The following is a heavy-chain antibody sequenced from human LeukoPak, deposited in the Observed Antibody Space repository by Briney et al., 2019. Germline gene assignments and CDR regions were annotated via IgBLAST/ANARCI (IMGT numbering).Heavy chain of an antibody. J-gene: IGHJ3*02. Sequence: SQTLSLTCTVSGGSISSGGYYWNWIRQHPGKGLEWIGYTYYTGSTYYNPSLKSRVTISVDTSKNQFSLKLSSVTAADTAVYYCSTDNRDDYYDSSGYFGAFDIWGQGTMVTVSS. CDR2: TYYTGST. D-gene: IGHD3-22*01. V-gene: IGHV4-31*03. CDR1: GGSISSGGYY. CDR3: STDNRDDYYDSSGYFGAFDI.